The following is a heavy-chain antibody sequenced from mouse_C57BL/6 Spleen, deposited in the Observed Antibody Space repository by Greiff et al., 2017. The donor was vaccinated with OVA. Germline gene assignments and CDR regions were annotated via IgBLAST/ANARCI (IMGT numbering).Heavy chain of an antibody. D-gene: IGHD3-3*01. CDR3: AREGGTYYFDY. J-gene: IGHJ2*01. CDR2: IYPGDGDT. CDR1: GYAFSSYW. Sequence: QVHVKQSGAELVKPGASVKISCKASGYAFSSYWMNWVKQRPGKGLEWIGQIYPGDGDTNYNGKFKGKATLTADKSSSTAYMQLSSLTSEDSAVYFCAREGGTYYFDYWGQGTTLTVSS. V-gene: IGHV1-80*01.